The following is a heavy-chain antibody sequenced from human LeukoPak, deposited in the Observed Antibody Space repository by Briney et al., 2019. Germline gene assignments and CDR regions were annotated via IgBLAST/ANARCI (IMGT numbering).Heavy chain of an antibody. V-gene: IGHV1-2*02. CDR3: ARDRPRRRDGYNITRGWFDP. J-gene: IGHJ5*02. CDR2: INPNSGGT. D-gene: IGHD5-24*01. Sequence: ASVKVSCKASGYTFTGYNMHWVRQAPGQGLEWMGWINPNSGGTNYAQKFQGRVTMTRDTPISTAYMKLSRLRSDDTAVYYCARDRPRRRDGYNITRGWFDPWGQGTLVTVSS. CDR1: GYTFTGYN.